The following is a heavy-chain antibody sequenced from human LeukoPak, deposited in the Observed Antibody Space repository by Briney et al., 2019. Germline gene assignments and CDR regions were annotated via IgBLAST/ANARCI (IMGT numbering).Heavy chain of an antibody. CDR3: AKGATSVTPFDY. CDR1: GFTFRNYA. J-gene: IGHJ4*02. V-gene: IGHV3-23*01. Sequence: GGSLRLSCAASGFTFRNYAMNWVRQAPGKGLEWVSAISGTADTTSYADSVKGRFTISRDNSKNTSYLQMNTLRAEDTAVYFCAKGATSVTPFDYWGQGTLVTVSS. D-gene: IGHD4-17*01. CDR2: ISGTADTT.